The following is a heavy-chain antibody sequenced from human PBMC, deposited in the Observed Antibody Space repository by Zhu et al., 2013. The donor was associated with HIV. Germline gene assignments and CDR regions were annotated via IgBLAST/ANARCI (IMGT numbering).Heavy chain of an antibody. CDR3: ARDYTRAVVPADIPDYYYGMDV. V-gene: IGHV1-2*02. D-gene: IGHD2-2*02. Sequence: VQLVQSGAEVKKPGASVKVSCKASGYTFTGYYMHWVRQAPGQGLEWMGWINPNSGGTNYAQKFQGRVTITADESTSTAYMELSSLRSEDTAVYYCARDYTRAVVPADIPDYYYGMDVWGQGTTVTVSS. CDR2: INPNSGGT. J-gene: IGHJ6*02. CDR1: GYTFTGYY.